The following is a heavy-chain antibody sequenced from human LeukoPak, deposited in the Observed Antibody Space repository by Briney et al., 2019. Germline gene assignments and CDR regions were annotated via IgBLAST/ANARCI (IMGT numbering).Heavy chain of an antibody. CDR2: ISSSSSTI. V-gene: IGHV3-48*04. CDR1: GFTFSSYS. Sequence: GGSLRLSCAASGFTFSSYSMNWVRQAPGKGLEWVSYISSSSSTIYYAYSVKGRFTISRDNAKTSLYLQMNSLRAEDTAVYYCAKDAPTSGYFDLWGRGTLVTVSS. CDR3: AKDAPTSGYFDL. J-gene: IGHJ2*01.